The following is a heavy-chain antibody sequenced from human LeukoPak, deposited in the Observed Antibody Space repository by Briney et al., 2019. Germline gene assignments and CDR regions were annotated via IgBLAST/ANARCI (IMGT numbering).Heavy chain of an antibody. J-gene: IGHJ5*02. D-gene: IGHD2-2*01. V-gene: IGHV4-30-2*01. CDR1: GGSISSGGYS. Sequence: SQTLSLTCAVSGGSISSGGYSWSWIRQPPGKGLEWIGYIYHSGSTYYNPSLKSRVTISVDRSKNQFSLKLSSVTAADTAVYYCARGETVPAARVGNWFDPWGQGTLVTVSS. CDR2: IYHSGST. CDR3: ARGETVPAARVGNWFDP.